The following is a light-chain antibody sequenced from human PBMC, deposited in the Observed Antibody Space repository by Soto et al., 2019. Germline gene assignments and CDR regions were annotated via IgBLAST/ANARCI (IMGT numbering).Light chain of an antibody. CDR1: QYISNY. Sequence: DIQMTQSPSSLSASVGDRVTITCRASQYISNYLNWYRRKPGEAPKLLIFAASTLHSGVASRFSGSGSGKDFTRTISSLQPEDFATYCWQQSWSVPLTFGGGTKVEIK. CDR2: AAS. CDR3: QQSWSVPLT. J-gene: IGKJ4*01. V-gene: IGKV1-39*01.